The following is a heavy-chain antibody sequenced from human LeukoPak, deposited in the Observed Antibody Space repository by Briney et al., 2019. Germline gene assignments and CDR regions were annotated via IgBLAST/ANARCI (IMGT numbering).Heavy chain of an antibody. CDR1: GFTFSSYW. CDR3: ARGYSYGYRIDY. V-gene: IGHV3-74*01. J-gene: IGHJ4*02. Sequence: QPGGSLRLSCAASGFTFSSYWMHWVRQAPEKGLVWVSRINSDGSSTSYADSVKGRFTISRDNAKNTLYLQMNSLRAEDTAVYYCARGYSYGYRIDYWGQGTLVTVSS. D-gene: IGHD5-18*01. CDR2: INSDGSST.